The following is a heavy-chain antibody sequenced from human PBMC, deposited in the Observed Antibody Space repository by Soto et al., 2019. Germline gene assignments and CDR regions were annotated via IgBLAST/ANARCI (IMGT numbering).Heavy chain of an antibody. Sequence: QVQLQESGPGLVKPSQTLSLTCTVSGGSISSGGYYWSWIRQHPGKGLEGIGYIYYSGSTYYNPSLQRRVTLSVDTSKNQFSLKLSSVTAADTAVYYCAREKDYGDYDHGMDVWGQGTTVTVSS. J-gene: IGHJ6*02. CDR3: AREKDYGDYDHGMDV. V-gene: IGHV4-31*03. CDR2: IYYSGST. CDR1: GGSISSGGYY. D-gene: IGHD4-17*01.